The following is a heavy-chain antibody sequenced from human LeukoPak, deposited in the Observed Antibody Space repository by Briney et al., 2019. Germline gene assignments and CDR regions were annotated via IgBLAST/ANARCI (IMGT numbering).Heavy chain of an antibody. V-gene: IGHV4-59*08. CDR1: GGSISSYY. CDR3: ARHIEDYFGSGNYYNDF. Sequence: SETLSLTCTVSGGSISSYYWSWIRQPPGKGLECIGYIYYSGSTNYNPSLKSRVTISVDTTKNQFSLKLTSVTAADTAVYYCARHIEDYFGSGNYYNDFWGQGTLVTVSS. J-gene: IGHJ4*02. D-gene: IGHD3-10*01. CDR2: IYYSGST.